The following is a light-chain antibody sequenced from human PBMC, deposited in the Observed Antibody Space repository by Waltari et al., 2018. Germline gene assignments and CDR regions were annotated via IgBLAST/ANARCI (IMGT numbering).Light chain of an antibody. CDR3: QTGGHGTWV. CDR1: SGHSSNV. Sequence: HLVLTQSPSASASLGASVKLTCTLSSGHSSNVIAWHQQQSEKGPLYVMKVNSDGSHSTGDDIPDRFSGSSSGAERYLTIASVQSEDEADYYCQTGGHGTWVFGGGTKLTVL. J-gene: IGLJ3*02. V-gene: IGLV4-69*01. CDR2: VNSDGSH.